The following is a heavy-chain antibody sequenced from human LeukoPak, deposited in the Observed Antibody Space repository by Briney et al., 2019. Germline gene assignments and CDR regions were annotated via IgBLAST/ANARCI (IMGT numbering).Heavy chain of an antibody. D-gene: IGHD6-6*01. Sequence: GGSLRLSCAASGFTFTESWMSWVRQAPGKGLEWVANIKQDGSEKYYVDSVEGRFTISRDNAKNSNSLQMNSLRGEDTAVYYCVRALGSSSADYWGQGTMVTVAS. CDR1: GFTFTESW. CDR3: VRALGSSSADY. V-gene: IGHV3-7*01. J-gene: IGHJ4*02. CDR2: IKQDGSEK.